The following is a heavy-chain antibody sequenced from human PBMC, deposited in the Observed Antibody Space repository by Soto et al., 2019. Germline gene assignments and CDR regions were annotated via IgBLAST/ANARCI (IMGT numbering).Heavy chain of an antibody. V-gene: IGHV1-69*01. CDR2: IIPMFDTP. J-gene: IGHJ4*02. D-gene: IGHD3-16*02. CDR3: TRSIGSGGVIGGFDY. CDR1: GGTFNTYA. Sequence: QVQLVQSETEVKKPGSAVKVSCKASGGTFNTYAMNWVRQAPGQGLEWMGGIIPMFDTPRYAQTFQGRVTITVDESMTTAYMELSSRRSDDTAVYYCTRSIGSGGVIGGFDYWGQGTLVTVSS.